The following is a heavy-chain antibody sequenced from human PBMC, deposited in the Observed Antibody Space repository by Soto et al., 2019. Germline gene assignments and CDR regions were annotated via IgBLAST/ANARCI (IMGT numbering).Heavy chain of an antibody. CDR2: ISSTTNYI. J-gene: IGHJ4*02. CDR3: ARESEDLTSNFDY. CDR1: GFIFARYS. V-gene: IGHV3-21*06. Sequence: GSLRLSCAASGFIFARYSMNWVRQAPGKGLEWVSSISSTTNYIYYGDSMKGRFTISRDNAKNSLYLEMNSLRAEDTAVYYCARESEDLTSNFDYWGQGTLVTVSS.